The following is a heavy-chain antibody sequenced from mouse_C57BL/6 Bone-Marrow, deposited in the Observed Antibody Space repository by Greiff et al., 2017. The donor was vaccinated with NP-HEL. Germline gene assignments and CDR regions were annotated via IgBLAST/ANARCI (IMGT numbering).Heavy chain of an antibody. D-gene: IGHD3-2*02. CDR2: IDPEDGET. J-gene: IGHJ3*01. CDR3: ARTEAQATFAY. V-gene: IGHV14-2*01. CDR1: GFNIKDYY. Sequence: VQLQQSGAELVKPGASVKLSCTASGFNIKDYYMHWVKQRTEQGLEWIGRIDPEDGETKYAPNFQGKATITADTSSNTAYLQLSGLTSEDTAVYYCARTEAQATFAYWGQGTLVTVSA.